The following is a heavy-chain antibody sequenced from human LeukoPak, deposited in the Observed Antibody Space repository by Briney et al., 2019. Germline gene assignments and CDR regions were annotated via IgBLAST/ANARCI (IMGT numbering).Heavy chain of an antibody. CDR2: IYYSGST. J-gene: IGHJ4*02. Sequence: SETLSLTCTVSGGSISSSSYYWGWIRQPPGKGLEWIGSIYYSGSTYYNPSLKSRVTISVDTSKNQFSLKLSSVTAADTAVYYCASDANPYYFDYWGRGTLVTVSS. CDR3: ASDANPYYFDY. V-gene: IGHV4-39*07. CDR1: GGSISSSSYY.